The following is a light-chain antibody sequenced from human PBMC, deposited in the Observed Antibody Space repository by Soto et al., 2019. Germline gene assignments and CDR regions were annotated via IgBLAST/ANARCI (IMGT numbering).Light chain of an antibody. Sequence: DIQMTQSPSSLSASVGDRVIITCRASQGIGDDLGWYQQKPGKAPKRLIYSASSLQSGVPSRFSGSRCRTDFPLTITSLQPDDFASYYCLQHNTYPWTFGPGTQVEV. V-gene: IGKV1-17*01. J-gene: IGKJ1*01. CDR3: LQHNTYPWT. CDR2: SAS. CDR1: QGIGDD.